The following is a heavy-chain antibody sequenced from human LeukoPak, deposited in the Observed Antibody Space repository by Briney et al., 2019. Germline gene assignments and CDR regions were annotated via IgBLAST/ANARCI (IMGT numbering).Heavy chain of an antibody. Sequence: SETLSLTCAVSGDSISSSRYYWGWIRQPPGKGLEWIGTMYYSGSTYYNPSLKSRVTISVDTSKNQLSLKLSSVTAADTAVYYCARELAVAGSFDYWGQGTLVTVSS. D-gene: IGHD6-19*01. CDR1: GDSISSSRYY. J-gene: IGHJ4*02. CDR3: ARELAVAGSFDY. CDR2: MYYSGST. V-gene: IGHV4-39*07.